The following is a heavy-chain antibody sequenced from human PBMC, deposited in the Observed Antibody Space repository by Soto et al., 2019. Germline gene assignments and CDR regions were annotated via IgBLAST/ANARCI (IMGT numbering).Heavy chain of an antibody. V-gene: IGHV3-49*03. CDR3: TSTSWGYDFWSGYFSGYDY. D-gene: IGHD3-3*01. Sequence: GGSLRLSCTASGFTFGDYAMSWFRQAPGKGLEWVGFIRSKAYGATTEYAASVKGRFTISRDDSKSIAYLQMNSLKTEDTAVYYCTSTSWGYDFWSGYFSGYDYWGQGTLVTVSS. J-gene: IGHJ4*02. CDR1: GFTFGDYA. CDR2: IRSKAYGATT.